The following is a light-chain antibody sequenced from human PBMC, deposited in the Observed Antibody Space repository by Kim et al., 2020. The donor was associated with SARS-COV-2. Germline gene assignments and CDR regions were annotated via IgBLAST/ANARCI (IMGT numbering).Light chain of an antibody. CDR3: QVWDSSSDHVV. V-gene: IGLV3-21*04. Sequence: APGKTARITCGGNNIGSKSVHWYQQKPGQAPVLVIYYDSDRTSGIPERFSGSNSGNTATLTISRVEAGDEDDYYCQVWDSSSDHVVFGGGTQLTVL. CDR2: YDS. CDR1: NIGSKS. J-gene: IGLJ2*01.